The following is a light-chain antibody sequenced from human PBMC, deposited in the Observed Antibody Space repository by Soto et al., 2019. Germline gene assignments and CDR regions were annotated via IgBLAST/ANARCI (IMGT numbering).Light chain of an antibody. CDR2: AAS. J-gene: IGKJ5*01. Sequence: DIQMTQSPSTVPGSVGDRVTITCRASQAIRSGLGWYQQKPGKVPKLLIYAASILQSGVPSRFSGSGSGTDFTLTISSLQPEDFAVYYCQQFKNYPIAFGQGTRLEIK. CDR1: QAIRSG. CDR3: QQFKNYPIA. V-gene: IGKV1-9*01.